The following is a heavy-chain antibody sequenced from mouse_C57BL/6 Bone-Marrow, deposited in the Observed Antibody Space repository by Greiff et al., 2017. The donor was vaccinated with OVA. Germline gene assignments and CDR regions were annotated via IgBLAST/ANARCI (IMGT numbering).Heavy chain of an antibody. CDR1: GYTFTSYW. Sequence: QVQLQQPGAELVKPGASVKLSCKASGYTFTSYWMHWVKQRPGQGLEWIGMIHPNSGSTNYNEKFKSKATLTVDKSSSTAYMQLSSLTSEDSAVYDCARYYYGSSYGFDYWGQGTTLTVSS. CDR2: IHPNSGST. D-gene: IGHD1-1*01. V-gene: IGHV1-64*01. CDR3: ARYYYGSSYGFDY. J-gene: IGHJ2*01.